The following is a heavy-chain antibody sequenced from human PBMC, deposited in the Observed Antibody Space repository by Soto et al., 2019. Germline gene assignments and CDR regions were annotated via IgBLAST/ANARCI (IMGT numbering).Heavy chain of an antibody. Sequence: GGSLRLSCAVSGFTFNSYGVNWVRQAPGKGLEWVSYIGSSSRAIYYADSVKGRFTISRDNAKNSLYLQMNSLRDEDTAVYFCARDRPYYDSSGYPCYFDYWGLGTLVTVSS. CDR2: IGSSSRAI. J-gene: IGHJ4*02. CDR3: ARDRPYYDSSGYPCYFDY. V-gene: IGHV3-48*02. D-gene: IGHD3-22*01. CDR1: GFTFNSYG.